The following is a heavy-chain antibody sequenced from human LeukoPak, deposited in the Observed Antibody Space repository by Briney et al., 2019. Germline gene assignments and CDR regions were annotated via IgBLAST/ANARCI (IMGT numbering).Heavy chain of an antibody. J-gene: IGHJ4*02. CDR3: ANYYDYVWPAKY. V-gene: IGHV3-23*01. D-gene: IGHD3-16*01. CDR2: ISGSGGST. CDR1: GFTFSSYG. Sequence: GGSLRLSCAASGFTFSSYGMSWVRQAPGKGVEWVSAISGSGGSTYYADSVKGRFTISRDNSKNTLYLQMNSLRAEDTAVYYCANYYDYVWPAKYWGQGTLVTVSS.